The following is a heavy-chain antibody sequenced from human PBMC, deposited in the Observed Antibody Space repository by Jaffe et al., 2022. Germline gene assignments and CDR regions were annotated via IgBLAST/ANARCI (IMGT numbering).Heavy chain of an antibody. D-gene: IGHD3-10*01. CDR2: IRYDGSNK. CDR1: GFTFSSYG. V-gene: IGHV3-30*02. Sequence: QVQLVESGGGVVQPGGSLRLSCAASGFTFSSYGMHWVRQAPGKGLEWVAFIRYDGSNKYYADSVKGRFTISRDNSKNTLYLQMNSLRAEDTAVYYCAKPSLRSQVGSGSYYNYFDYWGQGTLVTVSS. CDR3: AKPSLRSQVGSGSYYNYFDY. J-gene: IGHJ4*02.